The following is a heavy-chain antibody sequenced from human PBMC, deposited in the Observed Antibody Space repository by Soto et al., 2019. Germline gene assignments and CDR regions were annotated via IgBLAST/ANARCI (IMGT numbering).Heavy chain of an antibody. J-gene: IGHJ3*02. V-gene: IGHV1-2*04. Sequence: ASVKVSCKASGYTFTGYYMHWVRQAPGQGLEWMGWINPNSGGTNYAQKFQGWVTMTRDTSISTAYMELSRLRSDDTAVYYCARDLGAPQLGWEGRDAFDIWGQGTMVTVSS. CDR2: INPNSGGT. D-gene: IGHD1-1*01. CDR1: GYTFTGYY. CDR3: ARDLGAPQLGWEGRDAFDI.